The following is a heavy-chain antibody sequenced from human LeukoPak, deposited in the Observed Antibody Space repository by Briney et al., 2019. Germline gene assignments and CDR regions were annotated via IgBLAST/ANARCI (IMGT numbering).Heavy chain of an antibody. J-gene: IGHJ6*02. CDR3: ASRSRPGYCSSSSCLSMDV. V-gene: IGHV1-8*01. Sequence: ASVKVSCKASGYTFTSYDINWVRQATGQGLEWMGWMNPNSGNTGYAQKFQGRVTMTRDTSINTAYMELSSLRSEDTAVYYSASRSRPGYCSSSSCLSMDVWGQGTTVTVSS. D-gene: IGHD2-2*01. CDR2: MNPNSGNT. CDR1: GYTFTSYD.